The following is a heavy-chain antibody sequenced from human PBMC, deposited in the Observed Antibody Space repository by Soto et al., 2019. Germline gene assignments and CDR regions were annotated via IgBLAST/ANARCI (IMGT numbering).Heavy chain of an antibody. CDR3: ARARKVLRFLEWFFEPLDY. V-gene: IGHV1-18*01. D-gene: IGHD3-3*01. CDR1: GYTFTSYG. CDR2: ISAYNGNT. Sequence: QVQLVQSGAEVKKPGASVKVSCKASGYTFTSYGISWVRQATGQRLEWMGWISAYNGNTNYAQTLQGRVTMTTDTSTSTAYMELRSLRSDDTAVYYCARARKVLRFLEWFFEPLDYWCQGTLVTVSS. J-gene: IGHJ4*02.